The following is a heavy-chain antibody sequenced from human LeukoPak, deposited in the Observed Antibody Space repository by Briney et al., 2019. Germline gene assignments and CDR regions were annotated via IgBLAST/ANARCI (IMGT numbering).Heavy chain of an antibody. Sequence: SETLSLTRVVSVGSLSSYYWSWIRQPPGAGPEWMGYIYYTGSTNYNPSLTSRVTIPLDSSTNQFSLNLNSLTTADAAVYYCVRHYYDSGTAKGYFQHWGQGTLVTVSS. CDR2: IYYTGST. V-gene: IGHV4-59*01. CDR3: VRHYYDSGTAKGYFQH. J-gene: IGHJ1*01. CDR1: VGSLSSYY. D-gene: IGHD3-10*01.